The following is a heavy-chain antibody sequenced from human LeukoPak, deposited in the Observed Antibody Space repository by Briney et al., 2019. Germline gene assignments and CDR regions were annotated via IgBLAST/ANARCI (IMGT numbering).Heavy chain of an antibody. D-gene: IGHD3-10*01. V-gene: IGHV3-23*01. CDR1: GFTFSSYA. CDR3: ANSITMVRGIIIFWPFDY. Sequence: PGGPLRLSCAASGFTFSSYAMSWVRQAPGKGLEWVSAISSSGGSTYYADSVKGRFTISRDNSKNTLYLQMNSLRAEDTAFYYCANSITMVRGIIIFWPFDYWGQGTLVTVSS. J-gene: IGHJ4*02. CDR2: ISSSGGST.